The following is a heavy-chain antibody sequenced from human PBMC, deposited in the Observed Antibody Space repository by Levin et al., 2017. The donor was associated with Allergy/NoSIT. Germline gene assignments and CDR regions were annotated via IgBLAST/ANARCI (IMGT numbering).Heavy chain of an antibody. CDR1: GFTFSTHD. J-gene: IGHJ5*02. CDR2: IGASGFT. V-gene: IGHV3-13*01. D-gene: IGHD3-16*01. CDR3: IRGFGGSFYH. Sequence: LSLTCAASGFTFSTHDMHWVRQAPGKSLEWVSTIGASGFTHYLGSVKGRFIISRENANNSLSLQMNNLRAGDTAMYYCIRGFGGSFYHWSQGAPVTVSS.